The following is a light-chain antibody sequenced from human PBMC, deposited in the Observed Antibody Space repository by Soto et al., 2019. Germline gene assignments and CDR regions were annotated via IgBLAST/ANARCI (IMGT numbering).Light chain of an antibody. CDR1: QSVLYRSNTKNY. J-gene: IGKJ1*01. CDR2: WAS. V-gene: IGKV4-1*01. CDR3: HQYDSLAHT. Sequence: DIVMTQSPDSLAVSLGERATINCKSSQSVLYRSNTKNYLAWYQQKPGQPPNLLIYWASTRESGVPDRFDGAGSAQAFTLAISSLQAEDVAVYFCHQYDSLAHTFGQGTKVEIK.